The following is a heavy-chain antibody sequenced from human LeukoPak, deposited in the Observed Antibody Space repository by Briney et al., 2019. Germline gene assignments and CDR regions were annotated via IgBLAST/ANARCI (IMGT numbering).Heavy chain of an antibody. D-gene: IGHD6-19*01. V-gene: IGHV1-46*01. J-gene: IGHJ4*02. Sequence: ASVKVSCKVSGYTFTSYYMHWVRQAPGQGLEWMGIINPSGGSTSYAQKFQGRVTMTRDTSTSTVYMELSSLRSGDTAVYYCAREVAGTFDYWGQGTLVTVSS. CDR1: GYTFTSYY. CDR3: AREVAGTFDY. CDR2: INPSGGST.